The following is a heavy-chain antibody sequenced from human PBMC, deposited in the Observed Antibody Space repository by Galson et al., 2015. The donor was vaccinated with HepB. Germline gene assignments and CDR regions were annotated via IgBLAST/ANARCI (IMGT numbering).Heavy chain of an antibody. CDR3: VRDSRYGSGDFDY. V-gene: IGHV3-7*01. CDR2: IKQDGSEK. CDR1: GFNFNTYW. Sequence: SLRLSCAASGFNFNTYWMTWVRQAPGKGLEWVANIKQDGSEKYYVDSVKGRFTISRDNAKNSLYLQVSSLRAEDTAVYYCVRDSRYGSGDFDYWGQGTMVTVSS. D-gene: IGHD6-19*01. J-gene: IGHJ4*02.